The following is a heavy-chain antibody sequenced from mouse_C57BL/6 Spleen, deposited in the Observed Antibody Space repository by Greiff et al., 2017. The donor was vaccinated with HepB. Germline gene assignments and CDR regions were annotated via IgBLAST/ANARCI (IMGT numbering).Heavy chain of an antibody. CDR2: IYPSDSET. V-gene: IGHV1-61*01. CDR1: GYTFTSYW. J-gene: IGHJ4*01. Sequence: QVQLQQPGAELVRPGSSVKLSCKASGYTFTSYWMDWVKQRPGQGLEWIGNIYPSDSETHYNQKFKDKATLTVDKSSSTAYMQLSSLTSEDSAVYYCARGVLRSHYAMDYWGQGTSVTVSS. D-gene: IGHD1-1*01. CDR3: ARGVLRSHYAMDY.